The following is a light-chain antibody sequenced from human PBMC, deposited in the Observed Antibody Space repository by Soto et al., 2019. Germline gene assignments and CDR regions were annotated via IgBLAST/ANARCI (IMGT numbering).Light chain of an antibody. J-gene: IGKJ1*01. CDR2: DAS. V-gene: IGKV1-5*01. Sequence: DVQLTQAASTLSASVGDRVTITCRASQSIGNWLAWYQQKPGKAPNLLIYDASTLENGVPSRFSGSASGTDFTLTISSLQPYDFATYYCQQYNSYSPRTFGQGTKVDIK. CDR3: QQYNSYSPRT. CDR1: QSIGNW.